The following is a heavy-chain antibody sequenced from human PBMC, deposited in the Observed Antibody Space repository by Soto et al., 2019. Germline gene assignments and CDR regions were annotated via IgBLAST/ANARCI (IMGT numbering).Heavy chain of an antibody. J-gene: IGHJ4*02. V-gene: IGHV4-28*01. CDR1: GYSISSSNW. CDR3: GRREIQGPIDY. D-gene: IGHD1-26*01. Sequence: SETLSLTCAVSGYSISSSNWWGWIRQPPGKGLEWIGYIYYSGTTYYNPSLKSRVTMSVDTSKNQFSLKLTSVTALDTAVYYCGRREIQGPIDYWGQGTLVPVSS. CDR2: IYYSGTT.